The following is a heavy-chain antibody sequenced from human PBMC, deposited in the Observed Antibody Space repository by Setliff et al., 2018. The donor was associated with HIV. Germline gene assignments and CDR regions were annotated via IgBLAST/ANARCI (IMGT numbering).Heavy chain of an antibody. J-gene: IGHJ4*02. V-gene: IGHV4-31*03. CDR1: AGSVSSGGYY. Sequence: PSETLSLTCTVSAGSVSSGGYYWSWIRQHPGMGLEWIAYIYYNGNTYYNPSLKSRVTISVDTSKNQFSLKLRSVTAADTAVYFCAKSPGIYYYDSSGHYLLYWGQGALVTVSS. CDR3: AKSPGIYYYDSSGHYLLY. CDR2: IYYNGNT. D-gene: IGHD3-22*01.